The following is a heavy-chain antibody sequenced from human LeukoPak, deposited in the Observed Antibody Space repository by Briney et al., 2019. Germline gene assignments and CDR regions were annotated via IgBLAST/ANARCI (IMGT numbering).Heavy chain of an antibody. CDR3: ARGDYGDYQPGMDV. J-gene: IGHJ6*02. Sequence: GGSLRLSCAGSRFIFSSYAMHWVRQAPGKGLEWVAVISYDGSNKYYADSVKGRFTISRDNSKNTLYLQMDSLRAEDTAVYYCARGDYGDYQPGMDVWGQGTTVTVSS. V-gene: IGHV3-30-3*01. CDR1: RFIFSSYA. D-gene: IGHD4-17*01. CDR2: ISYDGSNK.